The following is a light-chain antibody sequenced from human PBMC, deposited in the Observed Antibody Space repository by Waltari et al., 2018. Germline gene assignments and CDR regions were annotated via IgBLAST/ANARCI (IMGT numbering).Light chain of an antibody. CDR2: YDS. Sequence: SYVLTQPPSVSEAPGETARITCGGDNIGSYSVHWYQQKPGQAPVLVIFYDSDRPSGIPERFSGSNSGNTATLTISRVEAGDEANYYCQVWHAAIDPGVFGTGTEVTV. J-gene: IGLJ1*01. CDR1: NIGSYS. CDR3: QVWHAAIDPGV. V-gene: IGLV3-21*04.